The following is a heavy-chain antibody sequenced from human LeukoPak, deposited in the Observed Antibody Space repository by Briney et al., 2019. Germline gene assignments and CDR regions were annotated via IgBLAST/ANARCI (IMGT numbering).Heavy chain of an antibody. Sequence: PGGSLRLSCAASGFTFSNYGMHWVRQAPGKGLEWVAVIWYDGSNKHYADSVKGRFTISRDKSKSTLYLQMNSLRAEDTAVYYCVRVVTVSNTDPAFDIWGQGTMVTVSS. V-gene: IGHV3-33*01. CDR1: GFTFSNYG. J-gene: IGHJ3*02. CDR3: VRVVTVSNTDPAFDI. D-gene: IGHD2-21*02. CDR2: IWYDGSNK.